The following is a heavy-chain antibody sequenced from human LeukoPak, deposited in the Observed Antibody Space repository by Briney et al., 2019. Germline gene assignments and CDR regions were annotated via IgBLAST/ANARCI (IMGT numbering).Heavy chain of an antibody. J-gene: IGHJ4*02. CDR3: ARWANEQYYFDY. CDR1: GFTFSSYS. Sequence: GGSLRLSCAASGFTFSSYSMNWVRQAPGKGLEWVSSISSSSSYIYYADSVKGRFTISRDNAKNSLYLQMNRLRAEDTAVYYCARWANEQYYFDYWGQGTLVTVSS. D-gene: IGHD1-1*01. V-gene: IGHV3-21*01. CDR2: ISSSSSYI.